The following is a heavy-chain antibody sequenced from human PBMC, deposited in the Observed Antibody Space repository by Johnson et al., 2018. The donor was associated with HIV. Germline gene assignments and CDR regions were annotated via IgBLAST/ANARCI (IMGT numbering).Heavy chain of an antibody. CDR3: AKDLGVAADPDAFDI. Sequence: QVQLVESGGGVVQPGRSLRLSCAASGFTFSSYAMHWVRQAPGKGLEWVAVISYDGSNKYYADSVKGRFTISRANSKNTLYPQMNSLRAEDTAVYYCAKDLGVAADPDAFDIWGQGTMVTVSS. V-gene: IGHV3-30-3*01. D-gene: IGHD6-13*01. CDR1: GFTFSSYA. CDR2: ISYDGSNK. J-gene: IGHJ3*02.